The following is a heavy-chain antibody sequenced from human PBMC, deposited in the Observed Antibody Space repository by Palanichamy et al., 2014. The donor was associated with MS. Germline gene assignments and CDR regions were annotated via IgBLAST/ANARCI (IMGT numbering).Heavy chain of an antibody. J-gene: IGHJ6*02. V-gene: IGHV2-5*02. Sequence: ITLKESGPTLVKPTQTLTLTCTFSGFSLSTTGVGVGWIRQPPGKALEWLALIYWDDDKRYRPSLRSRLTITKDTSKNQVVFTMANMDPLDTATYYCAHVSITGSTLYAMDVWGQGTTVAVSS. CDR2: IYWDDDK. CDR1: GFSLSTTGVG. D-gene: IGHD1-20*01. CDR3: AHVSITGSTLYAMDV.